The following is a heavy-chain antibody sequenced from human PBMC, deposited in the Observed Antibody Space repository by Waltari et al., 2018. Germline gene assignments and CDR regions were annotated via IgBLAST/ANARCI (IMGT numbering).Heavy chain of an antibody. V-gene: IGHV1-69*01. CDR3: AREEGGVTTSWFDP. CDR1: GGPFSSYA. D-gene: IGHD4-17*01. CDR2: IIPIFGKA. Sequence: QVQLVQSGAEVKKPGSSVKVSCKASGGPFSSYAISWVPQAPGQGLEWMGGIIPIFGKANYAQKFQGRVTITADESTSTAYMELSSLRSEDTAVYYCAREEGGVTTSWFDPWGQGTLVTVSS. J-gene: IGHJ5*02.